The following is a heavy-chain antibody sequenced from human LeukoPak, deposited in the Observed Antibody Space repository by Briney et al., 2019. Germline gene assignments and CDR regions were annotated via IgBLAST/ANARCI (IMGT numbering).Heavy chain of an antibody. D-gene: IGHD2-2*01. V-gene: IGHV3-30*02. Sequence: GGSLRLSCAASGFTFSSYGMHWVRQAPGKGLEWVAFIRYDGSNKYYADSVKGRFTISRDNSKNTLYLQMNSLRAEDTAVYYCAKDRYCSSTSCQHYTGFDYWGQGTLVTVSS. CDR1: GFTFSSYG. J-gene: IGHJ4*02. CDR2: IRYDGSNK. CDR3: AKDRYCSSTSCQHYTGFDY.